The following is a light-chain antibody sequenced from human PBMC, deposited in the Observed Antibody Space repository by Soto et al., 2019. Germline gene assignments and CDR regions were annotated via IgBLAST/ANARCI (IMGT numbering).Light chain of an antibody. J-gene: IGLJ1*01. V-gene: IGLV2-14*01. Sequence: QSALTQPASASGSPGQSITFSCTGTSSDIGVYNYVSWYQQHPGKAPKLMIYEVNNRPSGVSNRFSGSKSGNTASLTISGLQAEDEADYYCSSYTTSNTYVFGTGTKVT. CDR2: EVN. CDR1: SSDIGVYNY. CDR3: SSYTTSNTYV.